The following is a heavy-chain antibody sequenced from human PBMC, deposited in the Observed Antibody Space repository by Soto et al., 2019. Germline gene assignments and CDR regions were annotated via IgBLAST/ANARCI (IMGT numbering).Heavy chain of an antibody. D-gene: IGHD3-22*01. CDR2: IIPIFGTA. J-gene: IGHJ4*02. Sequence: SVKVSCKASGGTFSSYAISWVRQAPGQGLEWMGGIIPIFGTANYAQKFQGRVTITADESTSTAYMELSSLRSEDTAVYYCASAHDSSGYYHRVTFDYWGQGTLVTVSS. CDR1: GGTFSSYA. V-gene: IGHV1-69*13. CDR3: ASAHDSSGYYHRVTFDY.